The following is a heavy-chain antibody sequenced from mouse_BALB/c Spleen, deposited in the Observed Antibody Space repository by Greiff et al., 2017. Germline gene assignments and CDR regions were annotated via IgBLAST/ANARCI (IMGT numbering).Heavy chain of an antibody. Sequence: EVQLVESGGGLVKPGGSLKLSCAASGFTFSSYAMSWVRQSPEKRLEWVAEISSGGSYTYYPDTVTGRFTISRDNAKNTLYLEMSSLRSEDTAMYYCARRGVGCAYWGQGTLVTVSA. CDR2: ISSGGSYT. J-gene: IGHJ3*01. V-gene: IGHV5-9-4*01. CDR1: GFTFSSYA. CDR3: ARRGVGCAY.